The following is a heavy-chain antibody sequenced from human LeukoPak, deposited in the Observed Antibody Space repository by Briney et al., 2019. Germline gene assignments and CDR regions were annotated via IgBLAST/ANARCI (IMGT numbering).Heavy chain of an antibody. CDR2: ISGSGGST. D-gene: IGHD6-19*01. CDR1: GFTFSSYA. CDR3: AKAPVIAVASLDY. V-gene: IGHV3-23*01. J-gene: IGHJ4*02. Sequence: QAGGSLRLSCAASGFTFSSYAMSWVRQAPGKGLEWVSAISGSGGSTYYADSVKGRFTISRDNSKNTLYLQMNSLRAEDTAVYYCAKAPVIAVASLDYWGQGTLVTVSS.